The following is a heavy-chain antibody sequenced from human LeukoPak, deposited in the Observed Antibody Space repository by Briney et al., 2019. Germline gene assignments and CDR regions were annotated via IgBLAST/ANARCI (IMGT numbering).Heavy chain of an antibody. CDR1: GGSISSSSYY. CDR2: IFYSGST. Sequence: SETLSLTCTVSGGSISSSSYYWGWIRQPPGKGLEWIGNIFYSGSTNYNPSLKSRVTISVDTSKNQFSLKLSSVTAADTAVYYCARETSQKGAHYMDVWGKGTTVTISS. D-gene: IGHD3-16*01. V-gene: IGHV4-39*07. J-gene: IGHJ6*03. CDR3: ARETSQKGAHYMDV.